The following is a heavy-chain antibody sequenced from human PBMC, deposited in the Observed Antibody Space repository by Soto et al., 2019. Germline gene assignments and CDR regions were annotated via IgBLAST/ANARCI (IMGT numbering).Heavy chain of an antibody. J-gene: IGHJ6*03. V-gene: IGHV3-13*01. CDR1: GFTFSSYD. D-gene: IGHD3-16*01. Sequence: EVQLVESGGGLVQPGGSLRLSCAASGFTFSSYDMHWVRQTTGKGLEWVSTINTAGDTYYPGSVKGRFTVSRENAKNSLYLQMNSLRAGDTAVYYCAKGGVPGYYYMDVWGKGTTVTVSS. CDR3: AKGGVPGYYYMDV. CDR2: INTAGDT.